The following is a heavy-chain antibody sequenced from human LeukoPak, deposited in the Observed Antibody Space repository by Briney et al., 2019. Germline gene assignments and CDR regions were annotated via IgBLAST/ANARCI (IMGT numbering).Heavy chain of an antibody. V-gene: IGHV3-23*01. CDR1: GFTFNNYA. Sequence: GGSLRLSCAASGFTFNNYAMTWVRQAPRKGLEWVSTISGDGTETFYVDSVKGRITISRDNSKNTHYLQMSSLRAEDTGIYYCAKGGHYSFFGYWGQGTLVTVSS. CDR3: AKGGHYSFFGY. CDR2: ISGDGTET. D-gene: IGHD4-11*01. J-gene: IGHJ4*02.